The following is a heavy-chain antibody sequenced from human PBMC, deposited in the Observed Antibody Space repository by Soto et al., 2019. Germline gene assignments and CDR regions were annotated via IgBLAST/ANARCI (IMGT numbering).Heavy chain of an antibody. J-gene: IGHJ4*02. Sequence: SETLSLTCTVSGGSISSYYWSWIRQPPGKGLEWIGYIYYSGSTNYNPSLKSRVTISVDTSKNQFSLKLSSVTAADTAVYYCGRATGYSSGWYDYWGQGTLVTVSS. CDR2: IYYSGST. CDR1: GGSISSYY. V-gene: IGHV4-59*01. D-gene: IGHD6-19*01. CDR3: GRATGYSSGWYDY.